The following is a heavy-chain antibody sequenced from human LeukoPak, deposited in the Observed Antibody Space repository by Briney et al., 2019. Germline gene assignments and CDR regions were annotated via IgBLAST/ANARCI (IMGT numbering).Heavy chain of an antibody. CDR1: GYTFTSYY. Sequence: ASVKVSCKASGYTFTSYYMHWVRQAPGQGLEWMGIINPSGGSTSYAQKFQGRVTMTRDMSTSTVYMELSSLRSEDTAVYYCAREGAGGYSSGWYAFDYWGQGTLVTVSS. CDR3: AREGAGGYSSGWYAFDY. V-gene: IGHV1-46*01. J-gene: IGHJ4*02. CDR2: INPSGGST. D-gene: IGHD6-19*01.